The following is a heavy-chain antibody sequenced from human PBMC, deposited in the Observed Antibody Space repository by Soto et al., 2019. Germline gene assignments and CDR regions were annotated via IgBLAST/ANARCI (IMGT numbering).Heavy chain of an antibody. CDR1: GFTFSSYA. Sequence: GVLGLSCAASGFTFSSYAMTCVRQAPGKGLEWVSTIGGSGGDTSYADFVRGQFTSSRDNSRNTLYLQMNSLRAEDTAVYYCVSDAHTSGWLSDSWGRGALVTVSA. J-gene: IGHJ4*02. CDR3: VSDAHTSGWLSDS. CDR2: IGGSGGDT. V-gene: IGHV3-23*01. D-gene: IGHD1-26*01.